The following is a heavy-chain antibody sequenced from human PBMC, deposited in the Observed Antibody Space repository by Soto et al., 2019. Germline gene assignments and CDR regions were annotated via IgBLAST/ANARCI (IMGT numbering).Heavy chain of an antibody. CDR2: INPNSGGT. Sequence: QVQLVQSGAEVKKPGASVKVSCKASGYTFTGYYMHWVRQAPGQGLEWMGWINPNSGGTNYAQKFQGWVTMTRDTSISTAYMELSRLRSDDTAVYYCARLLSGYLGKDAFDIWGQGTMVTVSS. CDR3: ARLLSGYLGKDAFDI. D-gene: IGHD3-3*01. J-gene: IGHJ3*02. V-gene: IGHV1-2*04. CDR1: GYTFTGYY.